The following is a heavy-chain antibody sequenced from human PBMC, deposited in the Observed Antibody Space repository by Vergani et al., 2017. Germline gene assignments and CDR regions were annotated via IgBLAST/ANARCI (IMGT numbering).Heavy chain of an antibody. Sequence: EVQLVESGGGLVQPGGSLRLSCAASGFTVSSNYMSWVRQAPGKGLEWVSVIYSGGSTYYADSVKGRFTISRDNSKNTMYLQMNSLRAEDTAVYYCARDDYGGYFDYWGQGTLVTVSS. CDR3: ARDDYGGYFDY. V-gene: IGHV3-66*02. J-gene: IGHJ4*02. CDR2: IYSGGST. D-gene: IGHD4-17*01. CDR1: GFTVSSNY.